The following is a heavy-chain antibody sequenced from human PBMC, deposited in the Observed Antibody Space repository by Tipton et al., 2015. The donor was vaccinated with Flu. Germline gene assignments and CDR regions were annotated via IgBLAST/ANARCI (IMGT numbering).Heavy chain of an antibody. CDR2: MYYSGST. CDR3: ARRYCNAGACYYLDY. D-gene: IGHD2-15*01. Sequence: TLSLTCTVSGDSISSYYWSWIRQPPGKGLEWIGYMYYSGSTKYNPSLKSRVTISIDTSKNQFSLKLTSVTAADTAFYYCARRYCNAGACYYLDYWGQGTLVTVSS. V-gene: IGHV4-59*01. CDR1: GDSISSYY. J-gene: IGHJ4*02.